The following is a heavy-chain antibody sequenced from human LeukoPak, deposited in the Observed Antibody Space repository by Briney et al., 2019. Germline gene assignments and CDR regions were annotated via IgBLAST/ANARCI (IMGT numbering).Heavy chain of an antibody. D-gene: IGHD2-2*01. CDR1: GWSFNDYY. CDR3: ARGQVPAARGYNWFDP. Sequence: SETLSLTCAVYGWSFNDYYWNWIRQPPGKGLEWIGEINARGDTNYNPSLKSRVTISVDTSKKQFSLRLTSMIAADTALYYCARGQVPAARGYNWFDPWGQGTQVTVSS. J-gene: IGHJ5*02. V-gene: IGHV4-34*01. CDR2: INARGDT.